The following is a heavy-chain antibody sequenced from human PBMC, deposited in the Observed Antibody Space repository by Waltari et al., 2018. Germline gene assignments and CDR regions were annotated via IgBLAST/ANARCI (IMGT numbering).Heavy chain of an antibody. D-gene: IGHD6-19*01. V-gene: IGHV1-69*01. CDR2: IFGTA. Sequence: IFGTANYAQKFQGRVTITADESTSTAYMELSSLRSEDTAVYYCAGLQIGSGSVRSNYWGQGTLVTVSS. CDR3: AGLQIGSGSVRSNY. J-gene: IGHJ4*02.